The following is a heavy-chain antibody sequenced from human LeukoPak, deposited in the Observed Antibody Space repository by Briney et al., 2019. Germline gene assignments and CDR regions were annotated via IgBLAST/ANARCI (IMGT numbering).Heavy chain of an antibody. J-gene: IGHJ4*02. CDR2: IWYDGSNK. CDR3: ARDRRGVVDY. D-gene: IGHD3-10*01. V-gene: IGHV3-33*01. Sequence: PGRSLRLSCAASGFTFSSYGMRWVRQAPGKGLEWVAVIWYDGSNKHYADSVKGRFTISRDNSENTLYLQMNSLRAEDTAVYYCARDRRGVVDYWGQGTLVTVSS. CDR1: GFTFSSYG.